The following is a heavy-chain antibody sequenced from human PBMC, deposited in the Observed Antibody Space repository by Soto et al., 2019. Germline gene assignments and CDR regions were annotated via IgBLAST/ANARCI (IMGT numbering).Heavy chain of an antibody. V-gene: IGHV3-23*01. CDR1: GFTFSSYA. CDR2: ISDSGYST. Sequence: GGSLRLSCEASGFTFSSYAMSWVRQAPGKGLEWVSAISDSGYSTYHADSVKGRFTISRDNSRNTLSLQMNSLRAEDTALYYCAKGSADGIPSYLDSWGLGTLVTVSS. J-gene: IGHJ4*02. CDR3: AKGSADGIPSYLDS. D-gene: IGHD6-13*01.